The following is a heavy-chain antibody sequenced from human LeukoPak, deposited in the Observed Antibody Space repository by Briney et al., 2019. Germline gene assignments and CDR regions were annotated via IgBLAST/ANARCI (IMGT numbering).Heavy chain of an antibody. Sequence: SQTLSLTCSVSGGSISSGNYYWSWIRQHPGKGLEWIGYIYYSGSTYYNPFLESRVTISVDTSKNLFSLKLSSVTAADTAVYYCATVGGDYGGNAGVFHYWGQGTLVTVSS. V-gene: IGHV4-31*03. CDR2: IYYSGST. J-gene: IGHJ4*02. CDR1: GGSISSGNYY. CDR3: ATVGGDYGGNAGVFHY. D-gene: IGHD4-23*01.